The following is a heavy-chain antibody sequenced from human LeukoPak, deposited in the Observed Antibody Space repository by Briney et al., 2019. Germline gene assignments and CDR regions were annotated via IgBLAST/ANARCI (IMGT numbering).Heavy chain of an antibody. CDR1: GGSFSGYY. Sequence: SETLSLTCAVYGGSFSGYYWSWIRQHPGKGLEWIGYIYYSGSTYYNPSLKSRVTISVDTSKNQFSLKLSSVTAADTAVYYCARDSGIAAAGTWFDPWGQGTLVTVSS. D-gene: IGHD6-13*01. J-gene: IGHJ5*02. CDR3: ARDSGIAAAGTWFDP. CDR2: IYYSGST. V-gene: IGHV4-31*11.